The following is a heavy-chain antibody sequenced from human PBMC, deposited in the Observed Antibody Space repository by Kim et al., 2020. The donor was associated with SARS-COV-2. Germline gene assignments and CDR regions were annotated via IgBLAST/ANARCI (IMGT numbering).Heavy chain of an antibody. V-gene: IGHV4-4*07. Sequence: SETRSLTCTFSGGSISSYYGSWIRQPAGKGLEWIGRIYANGRTDYNPTLKSRVTMSMDTSKNQVSLKLSAVTAADTVVYYCASREAGSHYFDYWGQGTLVT. CDR3: ASREAGSHYFDY. J-gene: IGHJ4*02. CDR2: IYANGRT. D-gene: IGHD1-26*01. CDR1: GGSISSYY.